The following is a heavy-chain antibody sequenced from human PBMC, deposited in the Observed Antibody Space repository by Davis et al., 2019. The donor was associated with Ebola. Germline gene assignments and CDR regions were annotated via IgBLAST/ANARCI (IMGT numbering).Heavy chain of an antibody. V-gene: IGHV1-69*13. CDR3: VCSTSSLMNAFDI. J-gene: IGHJ3*02. CDR1: GGTFSSYG. D-gene: IGHD2-2*01. Sequence: AASVKVSCKASGGTFSSYGFSWVRQAPGQGLEWMGGIIPLFGTADYAQKFQGRVTITADESTSTAYMELSSLRSEDTAVYYCVCSTSSLMNAFDIWAQGTMVTVSS. CDR2: IIPLFGTA.